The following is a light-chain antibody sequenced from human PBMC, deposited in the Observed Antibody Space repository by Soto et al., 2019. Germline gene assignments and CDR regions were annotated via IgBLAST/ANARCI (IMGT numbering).Light chain of an antibody. J-gene: IGKJ4*01. CDR3: QQSHNLPLT. CDR1: QDIDTY. CDR2: DAS. V-gene: IGKV1-33*01. Sequence: DIQMAQSPSSLSASVGDRVTITCQASQDIDTYLNWYQQKPGKAPKLLIYDASNLETGVPSRFSGSGSGSDFTFAISSLQPEDIATYYCQQSHNLPLTFGGGTKVQI.